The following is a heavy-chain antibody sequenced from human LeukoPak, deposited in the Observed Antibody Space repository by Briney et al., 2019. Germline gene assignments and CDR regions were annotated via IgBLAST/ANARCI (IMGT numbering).Heavy chain of an antibody. Sequence: GGSLRLSCAASGFTFSSYSMNWVRQAPGKGLEWVSSISSSSSYIYYADSVKGRFTISRDNAKNSLYLQMNSLRAEDTAVYYCARGGGDDYVWGSYRPKTFDYWGQGTLVTVSS. CDR1: GFTFSSYS. CDR3: ARGGGDDYVWGSYRPKTFDY. V-gene: IGHV3-21*01. D-gene: IGHD3-16*02. CDR2: ISSSSSYI. J-gene: IGHJ4*02.